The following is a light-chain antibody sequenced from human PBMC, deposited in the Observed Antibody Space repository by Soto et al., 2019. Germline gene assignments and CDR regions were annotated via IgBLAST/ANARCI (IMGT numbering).Light chain of an antibody. CDR1: QSVSSN. V-gene: IGKV3-15*01. J-gene: IGKJ2*01. CDR3: QQYNKWPPYP. CDR2: DAS. Sequence: EIVMTQSPATLSMSPGERATLSCRASQSVSSNLAWYQQKPGQAPRLLIYDASTRATDIPARFSASGSGTEFTLTIRSLQSEDFAVYSCQQYNKWPPYPFGQGTKLEIK.